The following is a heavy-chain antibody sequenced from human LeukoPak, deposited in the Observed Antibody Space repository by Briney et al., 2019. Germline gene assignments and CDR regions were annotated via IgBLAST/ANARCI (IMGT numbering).Heavy chain of an antibody. CDR2: ISHTGST. Sequence: SETLSLTCTVSGGSISSSPYYWGWIRQPPGKGLEWIGSISHTGSTYHNPSLKSRVIISVDMSKNQFSLKLSSVTAADTAVYYCARHGLIAAVGNFDYWGQGTLVTVSS. D-gene: IGHD6-13*01. V-gene: IGHV4-39*01. CDR1: GGSISSSPYY. CDR3: ARHGLIAAVGNFDY. J-gene: IGHJ4*02.